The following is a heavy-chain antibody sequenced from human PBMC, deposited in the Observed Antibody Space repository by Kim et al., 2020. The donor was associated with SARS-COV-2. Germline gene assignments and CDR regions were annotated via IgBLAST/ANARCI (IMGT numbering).Heavy chain of an antibody. J-gene: IGHJ3*02. V-gene: IGHV2-5*02. CDR1: GFSLSTSGMG. CDR3: AHSTWEGVVSGRGAFDI. Sequence: SGPTLVNPRQTLTLTCTFSGFSLSTSGMGVGWIRQSPAKALEWLALIYWDDDRRYRPSLRSRLTITKDTSRNQVVLTMTNMDPVDTATYYCAHSTWEGVVSGRGAFDIWGQGTMVTVSS. CDR2: IYWDDDR. D-gene: IGHD2-21*01.